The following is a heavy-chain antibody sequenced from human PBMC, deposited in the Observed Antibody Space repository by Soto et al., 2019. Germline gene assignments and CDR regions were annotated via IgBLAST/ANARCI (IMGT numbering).Heavy chain of an antibody. J-gene: IGHJ5*02. V-gene: IGHV1-18*01. CDR2: ISGYNGYP. Sequence: QVQLVQSGAEVRKPGASVNVSCKTSGYIFTNYGVSWVRQAPAPGLELVAWISGYNGYPKYTQKFQGRVTVTTDTSTRTGYMELRNLKSDDTAVYYCARASAGALYDRWGQGTLVTVSS. CDR1: GYIFTNYG. CDR3: ARASAGALYDR.